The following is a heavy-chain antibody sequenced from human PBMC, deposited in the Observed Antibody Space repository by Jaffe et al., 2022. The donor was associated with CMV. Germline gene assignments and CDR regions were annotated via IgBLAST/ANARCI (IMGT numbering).Heavy chain of an antibody. Sequence: QLQLQESGPGLVKPSETLSLTCTVSNGSITSYTHFWDWIRQPPGKGLEWIGTIYYTGKTFYNPSLQSRVTLSVDTSTNQFSLKLRSVTAADTAVYYCTRRDYDPNYGMDVWGQGTTVTVSS. D-gene: IGHD4-17*01. CDR2: IYYTGKT. CDR1: NGSITSYTHF. V-gene: IGHV4-39*01. J-gene: IGHJ6*02. CDR3: TRRDYDPNYGMDV.